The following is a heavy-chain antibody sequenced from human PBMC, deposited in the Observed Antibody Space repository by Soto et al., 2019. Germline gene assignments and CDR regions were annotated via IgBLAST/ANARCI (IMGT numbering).Heavy chain of an antibody. CDR1: GFTFTTYW. V-gene: IGHV3-74*01. Sequence: EVQLVVSGGGLVQPGGSLRLSCAASGFTFTTYWMHWVRQGPGKGPVWVSRITPDGSGTNYADSVKGRFTISRDNAKTTLYLQMNSLRAEDSAVYYCARGTLPRGGGAFDFWGQGTMVSVSS. CDR2: ITPDGSGT. J-gene: IGHJ3*01. CDR3: ARGTLPRGGGAFDF. D-gene: IGHD3-10*01.